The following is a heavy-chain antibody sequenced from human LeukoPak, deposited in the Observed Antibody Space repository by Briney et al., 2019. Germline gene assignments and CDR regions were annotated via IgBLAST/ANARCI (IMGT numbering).Heavy chain of an antibody. V-gene: IGHV3-72*01. CDR1: GFTFSDHY. CDR2: IRNKANSYST. Sequence: GGSLRLSCAASGFTFSDHYMDWVRQAPGKRLEWLGRIRNKANSYSTEYAASVKARFTISGDDSKNSLYLQMHSLRTGDTAVYYCARGASYSSSWLDAFDVWGQGTMVTVSP. D-gene: IGHD6-13*01. CDR3: ARGASYSSSWLDAFDV. J-gene: IGHJ3*01.